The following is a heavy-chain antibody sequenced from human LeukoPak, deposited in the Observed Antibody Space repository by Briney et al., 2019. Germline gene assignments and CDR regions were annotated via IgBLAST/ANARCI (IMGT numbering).Heavy chain of an antibody. Sequence: GGSLRLSCAASGFTFSSYGMHWVRQAPGKGLEWVAVISYDGSNKYYADSVKGRFTISRDNAKNTLYLQMNSLRVDDTAVYYCARAMPHDNWFDPWGQGSLVTVSS. CDR2: ISYDGSNK. V-gene: IGHV3-30*03. D-gene: IGHD2-2*01. J-gene: IGHJ5*02. CDR1: GFTFSSYG. CDR3: ARAMPHDNWFDP.